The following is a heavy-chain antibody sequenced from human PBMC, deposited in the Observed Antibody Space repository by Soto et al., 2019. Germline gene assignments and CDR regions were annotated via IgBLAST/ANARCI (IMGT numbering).Heavy chain of an antibody. CDR3: ARDGSGRTYGMDV. V-gene: IGHV1-69*06. J-gene: IGHJ6*02. CDR1: GGTFSSYA. CDR2: IIPIFGTA. D-gene: IGHD5-12*01. Sequence: SVKVSCKASGGTFSSYAISWVRQAPGQGLEWMGGIIPIFGTANYAQKFQGRVTITADKSTSTAYMELSSLRSEDTAVYYCARDGSGRTYGMDVWGQGTTVTVSS.